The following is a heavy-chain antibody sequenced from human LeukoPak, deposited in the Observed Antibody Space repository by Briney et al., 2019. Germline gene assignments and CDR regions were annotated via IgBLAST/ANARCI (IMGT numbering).Heavy chain of an antibody. J-gene: IGHJ5*02. CDR3: ARQSSSTNLVWFDP. D-gene: IGHD2-2*01. Sequence: PSETLSLTCTVSAGSINDYYWSWIRQPPGKGLEWIGYIYYSGSTNYNPSLNSRVTISVDTSRNQFSLKLSSVTAADTAVYYCARQSSSTNLVWFDPWGQGTLVTVSS. CDR2: IYYSGST. V-gene: IGHV4-59*08. CDR1: AGSINDYY.